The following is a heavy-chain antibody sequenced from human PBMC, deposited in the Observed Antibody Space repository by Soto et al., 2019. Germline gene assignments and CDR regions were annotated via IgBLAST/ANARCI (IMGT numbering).Heavy chain of an antibody. Sequence: QVQLQESGPGLVKPSHTLSLTCTVSGGSITSGGFYWSWIRQHPEKGLEWIGYIYYSGSTYYNPSLESRITLSVHPSHNPFSRRFPSVTAADTAIYYCALRRSSGHCYDQTRCCFHPWGPGTLVTVSS. CDR3: ALRRSSGHCYDQTRCCFHP. J-gene: IGHJ5*02. CDR1: GGSITSGGFY. V-gene: IGHV4-31*03. CDR2: IYYSGST. D-gene: IGHD2-21*02.